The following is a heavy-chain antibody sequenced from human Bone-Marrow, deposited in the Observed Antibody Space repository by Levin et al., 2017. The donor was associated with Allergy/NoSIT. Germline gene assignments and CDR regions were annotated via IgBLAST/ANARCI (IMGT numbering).Heavy chain of an antibody. V-gene: IGHV3-48*03. Sequence: QTGESLKISCAASGFSFSTYEMNWVRQAPGKGLEWISYSSSSGSSTHYADSVKGRFTISRDNAKNSLYLQMNSLRAEDTAVYYCARDRGSSGWYSLDCWGQGTLVTVTS. D-gene: IGHD6-19*01. CDR3: ARDRGSSGWYSLDC. CDR2: SSSSGSST. CDR1: GFSFSTYE. J-gene: IGHJ4*02.